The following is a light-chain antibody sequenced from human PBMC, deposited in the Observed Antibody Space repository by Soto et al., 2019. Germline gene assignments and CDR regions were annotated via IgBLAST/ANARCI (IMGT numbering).Light chain of an antibody. J-gene: IGKJ1*01. Sequence: EILMTQSPVTLSVSPGERATLSCRASQSVSSNVAWYQQKPGQAPRLLIYAVSTRATGIPARFTGSGSGTEFTLTINSLQFEDFAVYYCQQYNNWPPMWTFGQGTKVDIK. CDR3: QQYNNWPPMWT. V-gene: IGKV3-15*01. CDR1: QSVSSN. CDR2: AVS.